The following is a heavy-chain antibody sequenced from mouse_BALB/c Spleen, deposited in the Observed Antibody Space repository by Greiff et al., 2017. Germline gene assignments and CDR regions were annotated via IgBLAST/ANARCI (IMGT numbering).Heavy chain of an antibody. CDR3: ALNWDWFAY. J-gene: IGHJ3*01. D-gene: IGHD4-1*01. CDR2: ISSGSSTI. Sequence: EVQLVESGGGLVQPGGSRKLSCAASGFTFSSFGMHWVRQAPEKGLEWVAYISSGSSTIYYADTVKGRFTISRDNPKNTLFLQMTSLRSEDTAMYYCALNWDWFAYWGQGTLVTVSA. CDR1: GFTFSSFG. V-gene: IGHV5-17*02.